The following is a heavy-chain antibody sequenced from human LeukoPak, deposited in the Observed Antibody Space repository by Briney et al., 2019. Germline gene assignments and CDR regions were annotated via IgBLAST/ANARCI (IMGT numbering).Heavy chain of an antibody. V-gene: IGHV3-48*02. D-gene: IGHD3-22*01. Sequence: GGSLRLSCAASGFTFSSYSMNWVRQAPGKGLEWVSYISSSGSTIYYADSVKGRFTISRDNAKNSLYLQMNSLRDEDTAVYYCARAEYYYDSSGYYSNYFDYWGQGTRVTVSS. J-gene: IGHJ4*02. CDR1: GFTFSSYS. CDR2: ISSSGSTI. CDR3: ARAEYYYDSSGYYSNYFDY.